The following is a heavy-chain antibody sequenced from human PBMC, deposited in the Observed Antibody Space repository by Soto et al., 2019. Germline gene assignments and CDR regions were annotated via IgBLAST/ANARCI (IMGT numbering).Heavy chain of an antibody. CDR2: INAGNGNT. J-gene: IGHJ5*02. D-gene: IGHD2-2*01. V-gene: IGHV1-3*01. CDR1: GYTFTSYS. Sequence: ASVNGSCKASGYTFTSYSIHWVRQAPGQRLECMGWINAGNGNTKYSQKFQGRVTITRDTSASTAYMELSSLRSEDTAVYYCAGGHLVVVPAARDNWFDPWGQGTLVTVS. CDR3: AGGHLVVVPAARDNWFDP.